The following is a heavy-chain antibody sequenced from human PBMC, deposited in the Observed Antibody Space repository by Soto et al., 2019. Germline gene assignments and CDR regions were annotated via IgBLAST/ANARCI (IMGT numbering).Heavy chain of an antibody. Sequence: GASVKVSCKASGDTFSTYTITWMRQAPGQGLEWMGGIIPRSATSKYAQKFQGRVTITADESTSTVYMELRTLRPEDTAVYYCASLLYYDSSGYPVDYWSQGTLVT. CDR1: GDTFSTYT. CDR3: ASLLYYDSSGYPVDY. V-gene: IGHV1-69*13. CDR2: IIPRSATS. D-gene: IGHD3-22*01. J-gene: IGHJ4*02.